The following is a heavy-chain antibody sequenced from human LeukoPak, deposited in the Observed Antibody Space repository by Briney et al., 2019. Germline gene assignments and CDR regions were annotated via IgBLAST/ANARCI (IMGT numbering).Heavy chain of an antibody. CDR1: GFTFNNAW. J-gene: IGHJ4*02. D-gene: IGHD3-16*02. CDR2: ILSKSDGATT. Sequence: PGGSLRLSCAASGFTFNNAWMTWVRQAPGKGLEWVGRILSKSDGATTDYAAPVKGRFTISRDNSKNTLYLQMNSLKTEDTAVYYCTAHIMITFGGVIAPYYFDYWGQGTLVTVSS. CDR3: TAHIMITFGGVIAPYYFDY. V-gene: IGHV3-15*01.